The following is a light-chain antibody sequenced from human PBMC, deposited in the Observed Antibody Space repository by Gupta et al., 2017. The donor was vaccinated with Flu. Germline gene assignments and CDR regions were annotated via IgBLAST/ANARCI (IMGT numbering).Light chain of an antibody. CDR2: KAS. CDR1: QTITNW. V-gene: IGKV1-5*03. CDR3: HQYSSFWT. Sequence: SSSTLSASVGDSVTITCRASQTITNWLAWYQQKPGKAPKLLIYKASSLQSGVPSRFSGSGSGTEFTLTISSLQPDDFATYYCHQYSSFWTFGQGTKVEIK. J-gene: IGKJ1*01.